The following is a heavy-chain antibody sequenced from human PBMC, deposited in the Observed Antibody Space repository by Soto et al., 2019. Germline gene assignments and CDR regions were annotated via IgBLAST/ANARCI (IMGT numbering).Heavy chain of an antibody. CDR2: IYSGGST. Sequence: GGSLRLSCAASEFTVSNNYMSWVRQTPGKGLEWVSVIYSGGSTFYADSVKGRFIISRDNSKNTLYLQMNSLRAEDTAVYYCASHEAAAARNSYYHKDVWGQGTTVTVSS. CDR1: EFTVSNNY. V-gene: IGHV3-53*01. D-gene: IGHD6-13*01. CDR3: ASHEAAAARNSYYHKDV. J-gene: IGHJ6*02.